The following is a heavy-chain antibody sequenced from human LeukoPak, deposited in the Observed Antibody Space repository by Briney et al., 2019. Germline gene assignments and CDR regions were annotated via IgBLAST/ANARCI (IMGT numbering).Heavy chain of an antibody. CDR1: GGSISSYY. D-gene: IGHD5-18*01. Sequence: SETLSLTCTVSGGSISSYYWSWIRQPPGKGLEWIGYIYYSGSTNYNPSLKSRVTISVDTSKNQFSLKLSSVTAADTAVYYCARVDTAMVTFDYWGQGTLVTVSS. CDR3: ARVDTAMVTFDY. V-gene: IGHV4-59*01. CDR2: IYYSGST. J-gene: IGHJ4*02.